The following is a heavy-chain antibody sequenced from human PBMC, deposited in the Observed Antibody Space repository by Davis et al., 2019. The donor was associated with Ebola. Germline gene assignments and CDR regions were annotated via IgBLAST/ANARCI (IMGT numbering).Heavy chain of an antibody. V-gene: IGHV1-2*04. Sequence: ASVKVSCKASGYTFTSYYMHWVRQAPGQGLEWMGWINPNSGGTNYAQKFQGWVTMTRDTSISTAYMELSRLRSDDTAVYYCARDLSADYYGMDVWGQGTTVTVSS. CDR2: INPNSGGT. J-gene: IGHJ6*02. CDR1: GYTFTSYY. D-gene: IGHD3-16*02. CDR3: ARDLSADYYGMDV.